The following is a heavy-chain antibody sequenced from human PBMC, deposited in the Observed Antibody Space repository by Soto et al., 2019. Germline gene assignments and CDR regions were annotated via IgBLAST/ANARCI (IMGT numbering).Heavy chain of an antibody. CDR1: GGSISSGGYY. Sequence: SETLSLTCTVSGGSISSGGYYWSWIRQHPGKGPEWIGYIYYSGSTYYNPSLKSRVTISVDTSKNQFSLKLSSVTAADTAVYYCARMFGESPVDYWGQGTLVTVSS. CDR2: IYYSGST. CDR3: ARMFGESPVDY. J-gene: IGHJ4*02. D-gene: IGHD3-10*02. V-gene: IGHV4-31*03.